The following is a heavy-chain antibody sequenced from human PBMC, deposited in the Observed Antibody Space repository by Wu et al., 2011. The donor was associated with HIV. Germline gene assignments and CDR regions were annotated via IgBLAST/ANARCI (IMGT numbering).Heavy chain of an antibody. Sequence: QVQLVQSGAEVKTPGSSVKVSCRASGDTVGNFVISWLRQAPGQGLEWMGRIIPSFDTVEYAQKFRGRVTITADGSRTDGSRTTAYMDLGSLRFEDTAVYYCAREFYDSLAQYYHRGAFDNWGQGTLVTVSS. V-gene: IGHV1-69*15. CDR3: AREFYDSLAQYYHRGAFDN. CDR1: GDTVGNFV. CDR2: IIPSFDTV. J-gene: IGHJ4*02. D-gene: IGHD3-16*01.